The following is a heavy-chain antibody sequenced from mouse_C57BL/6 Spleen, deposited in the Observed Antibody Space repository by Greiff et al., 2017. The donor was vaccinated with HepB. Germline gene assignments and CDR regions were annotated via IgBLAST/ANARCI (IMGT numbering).Heavy chain of an antibody. D-gene: IGHD1-1*01. CDR1: GFSLTSYG. CDR3: GTHYYGSSYYAMDY. J-gene: IGHJ4*01. Sequence: VQLQQSGPGLVQPSQSLSITCTVSGFSLTSYGVHWVRQSPGKGLEWLGVIWSGGSTDYNAAFISRLSISKENSKSQVFFKMNSLQADDTAIYYWGTHYYGSSYYAMDYWGQGTSVTVSS. V-gene: IGHV2-2*01. CDR2: IWSGGST.